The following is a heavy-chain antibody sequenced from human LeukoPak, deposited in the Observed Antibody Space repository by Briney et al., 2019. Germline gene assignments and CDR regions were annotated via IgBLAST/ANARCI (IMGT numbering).Heavy chain of an antibody. V-gene: IGHV4-38-2*02. CDR1: GYSISNAYY. Sequence: SETLSLTCTVSGYSISNAYYWGWIRQPPGKGLEWIGSIYHSGSTYYNPSLKSRVTISEDTSKNQFSLKLRSVTAADTAVYYCARRSWYIDYWGQGTLVAVSS. J-gene: IGHJ4*02. CDR2: IYHSGST. D-gene: IGHD1-26*01. CDR3: ARRSWYIDY.